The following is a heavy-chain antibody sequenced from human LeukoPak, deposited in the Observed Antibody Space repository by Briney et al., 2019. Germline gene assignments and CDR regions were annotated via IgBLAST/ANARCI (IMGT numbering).Heavy chain of an antibody. V-gene: IGHV4-39*02. CDR2: IYYSGST. CDR1: GGSISSSTYY. CDR3: ASLYCSGGSCYGDGLR. Sequence: SQTLSLTCTVSGGSISSSTYYWGWIRQPPGKGLEWIGSIYYSGSTYYNPSLKSRVTISVDTSKNHFSLKLSSVTAADTAVYYCASLYCSGGSCYGDGLRWGQGTLVTVSS. D-gene: IGHD2-15*01. J-gene: IGHJ4*02.